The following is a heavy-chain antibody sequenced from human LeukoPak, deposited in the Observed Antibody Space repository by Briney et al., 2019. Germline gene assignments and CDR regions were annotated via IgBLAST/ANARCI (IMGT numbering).Heavy chain of an antibody. CDR3: AREGGIAAAGPYIDY. CDR1: GFTFSSYS. V-gene: IGHV3-48*01. CDR2: ISSSSSTI. D-gene: IGHD6-13*01. J-gene: IGHJ4*02. Sequence: PGGSLRLSCAASGFTFSSYSMNWVRQAPGKGLEWVSYISSSSSTIYYADSVKGRFTISRDNAKNSLYLQMNSLRAEDTAVYYCAREGGIAAAGPYIDYWGQGTLVTVSS.